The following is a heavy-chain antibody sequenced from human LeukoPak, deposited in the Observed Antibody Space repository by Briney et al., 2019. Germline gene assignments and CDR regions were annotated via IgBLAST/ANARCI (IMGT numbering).Heavy chain of an antibody. V-gene: IGHV3-7*01. CDR1: GFTFSTYW. CDR3: ARGVPYDSWSGPHYSDY. CDR2: IKEDGSMT. J-gene: IGHJ4*02. D-gene: IGHD3-3*01. Sequence: GGSLRLSCAASGFTFSTYWMTWVRQAPGKGLEWVAHIKEDGSMTRSIDSVKGRFTISRDSAKNSLYLQMNSLRAEDTAVYYCARGVPYDSWSGPHYSDYWGQGTLVTVSS.